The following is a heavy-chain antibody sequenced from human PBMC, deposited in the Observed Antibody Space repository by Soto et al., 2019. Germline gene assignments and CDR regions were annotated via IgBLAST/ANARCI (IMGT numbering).Heavy chain of an antibody. D-gene: IGHD1-26*01. J-gene: IGHJ4*02. CDR2: ISSSSSYI. V-gene: IGHV3-21*01. Sequence: EVQLVESGGGLVKPGGSLRLSCAASGITFSSYSMNLVRQASGKGLEGGSSISSSSSYIYYADSVKGRFTISRDNSKNSLYLQMNSLRAEDTAVYYCARVGRSPTPLYDFDYWGQGTLVTVSS. CDR1: GITFSSYS. CDR3: ARVGRSPTPLYDFDY.